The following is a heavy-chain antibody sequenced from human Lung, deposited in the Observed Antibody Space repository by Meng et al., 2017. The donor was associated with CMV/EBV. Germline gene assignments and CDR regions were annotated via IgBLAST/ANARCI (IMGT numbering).Heavy chain of an antibody. CDR2: MNPNSGNT. CDR1: GYSFTSYD. D-gene: IGHD3-10*01. Sequence: SGYSFTSYDINCVRQATGQALEWMGWMNPNSGNTAYAPKFQGRLTMTRNTSINTAYMDLSSLRSEDTAIYYCTRGRGSTHKGNWFDPWGQGTLVTVSS. J-gene: IGHJ5*02. CDR3: TRGRGSTHKGNWFDP. V-gene: IGHV1-8*01.